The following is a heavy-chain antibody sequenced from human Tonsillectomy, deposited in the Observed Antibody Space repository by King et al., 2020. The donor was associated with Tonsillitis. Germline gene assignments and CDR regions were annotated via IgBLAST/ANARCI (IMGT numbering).Heavy chain of an antibody. D-gene: IGHD6-19*01. CDR3: ARVAVADWCFDY. V-gene: IGHV5-51*01. CDR1: GYSFRSHL. Sequence: QLVQSGAEVKKPGESLKISCKGSGYSFRSHLIGWVRQMPGKGLEWMGIIYPGDSDIKYSPPFQGQVTISADKSVSTAYLQWSSLKASDTAMYYCARVAVADWCFDYWGQGTLVTVSS. CDR2: IYPGDSDI. J-gene: IGHJ4*02.